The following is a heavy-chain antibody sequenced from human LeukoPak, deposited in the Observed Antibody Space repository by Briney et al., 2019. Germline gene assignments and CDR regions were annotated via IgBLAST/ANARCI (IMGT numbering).Heavy chain of an antibody. Sequence: HPGGSLRLSCAASGFTFNNFGMHWVRQAPGKGLEWVSFIGYEGVHKYYADSVKGRFTISKDNSKATLYLQMNSLRPEDTAVYYCAKDLHGGDSSDYWGQGTLVTVFS. CDR2: IGYEGVHK. CDR3: AKDLHGGDSSDY. D-gene: IGHD4-23*01. CDR1: GFTFNNFG. V-gene: IGHV3-30*02. J-gene: IGHJ4*02.